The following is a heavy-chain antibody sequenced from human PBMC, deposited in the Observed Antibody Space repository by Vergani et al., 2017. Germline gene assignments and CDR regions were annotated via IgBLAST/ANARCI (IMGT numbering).Heavy chain of an antibody. CDR2: LSASDRRT. CDR1: GFTFIMHA. Sequence: EVQLLESGGDLVQPGGSLRLSCAASGFTFIMHAMSWVRQAPGKGLEWVSTLSASDRRTHYADSVKGRFTISRDNSKNTLYLQMNSLGVEDTAVYYCSRDRRIMYNWFDPWGQGTLVTVSS. CDR3: SRDRRIMYNWFDP. J-gene: IGHJ5*02. D-gene: IGHD3-16*01. V-gene: IGHV3-23*01.